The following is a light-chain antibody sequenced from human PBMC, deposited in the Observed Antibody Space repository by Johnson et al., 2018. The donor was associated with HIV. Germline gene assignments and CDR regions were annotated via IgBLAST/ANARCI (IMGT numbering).Light chain of an antibody. CDR3: GTWDSSLGAWV. CDR1: SSNIGNNY. J-gene: IGLJ1*01. V-gene: IGLV1-51*02. CDR2: ENK. Sequence: QSVLKQPPSVSAAPGQKVTISCSGSSSNIGNNYVSWYQQLPGRAPKLLIYENKKRPSGIPDRFSGSKSGTSATLDITGLQTGDEADYYCGTWDSSLGAWVFGTGTKVTVL.